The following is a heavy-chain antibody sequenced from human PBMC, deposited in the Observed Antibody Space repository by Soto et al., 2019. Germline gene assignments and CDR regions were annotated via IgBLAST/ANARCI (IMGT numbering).Heavy chain of an antibody. D-gene: IGHD3-3*01. Sequence: EVQLLESGGGLVQPGGSLRLSCAASGFTFSSYAMSWVRQAPGKGLEWVSAISGSGGSTYYADSVKGRFTISRDNSKNTLYLQLNSLRAEDTAVYYCAKHVQIFYYYYYMDVWGKGTTVTVSS. CDR1: GFTFSSYA. V-gene: IGHV3-23*01. J-gene: IGHJ6*03. CDR2: ISGSGGST. CDR3: AKHVQIFYYYYYMDV.